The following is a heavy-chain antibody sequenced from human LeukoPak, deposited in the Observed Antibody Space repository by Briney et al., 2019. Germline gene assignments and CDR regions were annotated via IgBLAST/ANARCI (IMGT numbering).Heavy chain of an antibody. J-gene: IGHJ5*02. V-gene: IGHV3-23*01. D-gene: IGHD1-26*01. CDR1: GFTFSSYA. CDR2: ISGSGGST. CDR3: AKDPSSPRVGAKGNWFDP. Sequence: GGSLRLSCAASGFTFSSYAMSWVRQAPGKGLDWVSAISGSGGSTYYADSVRGRFTISRDNSKNTLYLQVNSLRAEDTDVYYCAKDPSSPRVGAKGNWFDPWGQGTLVTVSS.